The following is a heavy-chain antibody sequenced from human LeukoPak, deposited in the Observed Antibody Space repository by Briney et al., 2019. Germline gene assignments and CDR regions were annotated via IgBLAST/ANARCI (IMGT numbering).Heavy chain of an antibody. CDR3: VRAHCSGGSCYWFDY. Sequence: GRSLRLSCATSGFTFDNYAMHWVRQAPGKGLEWVSGISWNSNNIGYVDSVKGRFTISRDNAKNSLYLQVNSLRTEDTALYYCVRAHCSGGSCYWFDYWGQGTLVTVSS. V-gene: IGHV3-9*01. J-gene: IGHJ4*02. CDR1: GFTFDNYA. D-gene: IGHD2-15*01. CDR2: ISWNSNNI.